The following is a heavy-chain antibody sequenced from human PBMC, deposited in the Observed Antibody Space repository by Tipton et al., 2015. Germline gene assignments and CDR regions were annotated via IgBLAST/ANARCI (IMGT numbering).Heavy chain of an antibody. V-gene: IGHV5-51*01. CDR2: IYPGDSHT. CDR3: ARHVSFYYDTHGSDALDI. Sequence: VQLVQSGGEVKKPGESLKISCKGSGYSFSNYWIGWVRQMPGKGLEWMGIIYPGDSHTRYNPSFQGQVTISADKSISTAYLHWSSLKASDTAMYYCARHVSFYYDTHGSDALDIWAQGTMVTVSS. CDR1: GYSFSNYW. J-gene: IGHJ3*02. D-gene: IGHD3-22*01.